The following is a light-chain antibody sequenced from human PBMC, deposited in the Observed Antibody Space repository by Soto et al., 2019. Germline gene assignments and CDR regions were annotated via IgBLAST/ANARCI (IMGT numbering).Light chain of an antibody. V-gene: IGKV1-5*01. CDR2: DAS. Sequence: DIQMTQSPSTLSASVGDRVTIAFRASQSISSWLAWYQQKPGKAPKLLIYDASSLESGVPSRFSGSGSGTDFTLTISRLEPEDFAVYYCQQYGSSGTFGQGTRLEIK. J-gene: IGKJ5*01. CDR1: QSISSW. CDR3: QQYGSSGT.